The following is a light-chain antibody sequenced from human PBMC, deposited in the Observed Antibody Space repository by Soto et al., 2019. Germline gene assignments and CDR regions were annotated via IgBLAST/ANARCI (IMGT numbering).Light chain of an antibody. CDR1: QSVSSSY. V-gene: IGKV3-20*01. J-gene: IGKJ1*01. Sequence: EIVLTQSPGTLSFSPGERATFSCRASQSVSSSYLAWYQQKPGQAPRLLIYGASSRATGIPDRFSGSGSGTDFTLTISRLEPEDFAVYYCQQYGSSLTWTFGQGTKADIK. CDR3: QQYGSSLTWT. CDR2: GAS.